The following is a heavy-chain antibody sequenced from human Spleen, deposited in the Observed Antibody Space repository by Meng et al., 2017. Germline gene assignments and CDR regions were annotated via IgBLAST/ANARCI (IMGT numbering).Heavy chain of an antibody. D-gene: IGHD4-11*01. Sequence: QVQLQQWGAGLLKPSETLCLTCVVYGVSFSDYYWSWIRQPPGKGLEWIGEINHSGSTNYNPSLESRATISVDTSQNNLSLKLSSVTAADSAVYYCARGPTTMAHDFDYWGQGTLVTVSS. CDR3: ARGPTTMAHDFDY. CDR2: INHSGST. CDR1: GVSFSDYY. J-gene: IGHJ4*02. V-gene: IGHV4-34*01.